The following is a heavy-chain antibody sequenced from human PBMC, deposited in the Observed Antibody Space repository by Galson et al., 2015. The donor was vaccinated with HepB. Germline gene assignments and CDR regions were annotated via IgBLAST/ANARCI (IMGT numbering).Heavy chain of an antibody. CDR2: IIPILGIA. J-gene: IGHJ4*02. Sequence: SVKVSCKASGGTFSSYAISWVRQAPGQGLEWMGRIIPILGIANYAQKFQGRVTITADKSTSTAYMELSSLRSEDTAVYYCAGAKNCGGDCYIFDYWGQGTLVTVSS. V-gene: IGHV1-69*04. CDR1: GGTFSSYA. D-gene: IGHD2-21*02. CDR3: AGAKNCGGDCYIFDY.